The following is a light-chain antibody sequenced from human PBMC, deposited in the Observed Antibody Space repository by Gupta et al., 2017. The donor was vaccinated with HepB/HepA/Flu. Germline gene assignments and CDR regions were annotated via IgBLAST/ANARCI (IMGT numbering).Light chain of an antibody. Sequence: ESVLTQSPATLSLSPGERATLPCRASQSVSSYLAWYQQKPGQAPRLLISDVSNRATGVPARFSGSGSGTDFTLTISSLEPEDFAVYFCQQRGDWPPTWTFGQGTKVEVK. V-gene: IGKV3-11*01. J-gene: IGKJ1*01. CDR2: DVS. CDR1: QSVSSY. CDR3: QQRGDWPPTWT.